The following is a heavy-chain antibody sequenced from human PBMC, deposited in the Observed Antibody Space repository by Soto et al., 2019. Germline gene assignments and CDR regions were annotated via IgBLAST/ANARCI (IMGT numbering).Heavy chain of an antibody. CDR1: GFTFNTYA. CDR2: ISGSGATT. Sequence: EVQLLESGGGLVQPGESLTRSCAASGFTFNTYAMTWARRAPGKGLEWVSAISGSGATTYVADSVQGRLTISRDNSKDTLYLQMNSLRAEDTAIYYCAKGRGGAYYYYGLDVWGQGTTVTVSS. D-gene: IGHD3-10*01. V-gene: IGHV3-23*01. CDR3: AKGRGGAYYYYGLDV. J-gene: IGHJ6*02.